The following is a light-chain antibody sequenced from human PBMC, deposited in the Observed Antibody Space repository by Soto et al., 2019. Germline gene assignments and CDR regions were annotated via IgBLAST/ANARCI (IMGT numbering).Light chain of an antibody. Sequence: QSVLTQPASVSGSPGQSISISCIGTSSDVGAFNYVSWYQHHPGKAPQLIIYDVTSRPSGVSNRFSASKSGNTASLTISGLQAEDEADYYCNSYTPRTTEVFGTGTKVTVL. V-gene: IGLV2-14*03. CDR2: DVT. CDR3: NSYTPRTTEV. CDR1: SSDVGAFNY. J-gene: IGLJ1*01.